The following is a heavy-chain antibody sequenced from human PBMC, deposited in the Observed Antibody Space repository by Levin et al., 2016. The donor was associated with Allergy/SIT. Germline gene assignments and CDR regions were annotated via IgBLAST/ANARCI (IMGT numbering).Heavy chain of an antibody. V-gene: IGHV5-51*01. Sequence: VRQMPGKGLEWMGIIYPGDSDTRYSPSFQGQVTISADKSISTAYLQWTSLKASDTAIYYCARGRGTLVAPQFFDVWGRGTQVTVSS. D-gene: IGHD1-1*01. CDR2: IYPGDSDT. J-gene: IGHJ4*02. CDR3: ARGRGTLVAPQFFDV.